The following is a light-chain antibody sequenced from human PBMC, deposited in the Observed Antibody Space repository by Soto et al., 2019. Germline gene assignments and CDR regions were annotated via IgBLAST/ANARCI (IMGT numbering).Light chain of an antibody. CDR1: QTVSSSY. CDR2: GAS. V-gene: IGKV3-20*01. J-gene: IGKJ1*01. Sequence: ETVLTQSPGTLSLSPGERATLSCRASQTVSSSYLAWYQQKPGQAPRLLIYGASSRATGIPDRFSGSGSGTDFTLTISRLEPEDFAVYYCQQYGSSPRTFGKGTKADIK. CDR3: QQYGSSPRT.